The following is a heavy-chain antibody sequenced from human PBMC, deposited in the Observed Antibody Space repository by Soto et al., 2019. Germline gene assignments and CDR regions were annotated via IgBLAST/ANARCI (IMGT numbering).Heavy chain of an antibody. V-gene: IGHV1-2*02. D-gene: IGHD6-19*01. CDR2: INPNSGDT. CDR3: ARREQWPENFDY. CDR1: GYTFTGYY. J-gene: IGHJ4*02. Sequence: QVQLVQSGAEVKKPGASVKVSCKTSGYTFTGYYIHWIRQAPGQGLEWMGWINPNSGDTNYSQDFQGRVTMTSDTSFTTAYVELTRLRSDDTAVYYCARREQWPENFDYWGQGTLVTVSS.